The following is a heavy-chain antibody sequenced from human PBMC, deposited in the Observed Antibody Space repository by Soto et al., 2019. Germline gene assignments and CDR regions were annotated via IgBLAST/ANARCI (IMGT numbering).Heavy chain of an antibody. D-gene: IGHD3-10*01. J-gene: IGHJ6*02. V-gene: IGHV3-23*01. CDR1: GFTFTSYA. CDR2: ISGSGGST. Sequence: EVQLLESGGGLVQPGGSLRLSCAASGFTFTSYAMSWVRQAPGKGLEWVSAISGSGGSTYYADSVKGRFTISRDNSKNTLYLQMNSLRVEDTAVYYCATEYYYGSGSNYYYYYGMDVWGQGTTVTVSS. CDR3: ATEYYYGSGSNYYYYYGMDV.